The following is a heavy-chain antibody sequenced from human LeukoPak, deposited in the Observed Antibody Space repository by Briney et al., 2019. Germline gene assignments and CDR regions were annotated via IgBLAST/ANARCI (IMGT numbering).Heavy chain of an antibody. Sequence: GGSLRLSCTVSGFTFEDFAMTWVRQAPGKGLEWVGFIGRRAYGGTTDYAASVKGRFTISIDDSKNIAFLQMNSLKTEDTAIYFCSRDSHGDDVYDYWGQGTLVTVSS. CDR3: SRDSHGDDVYDY. CDR1: GFTFEDFA. CDR2: IGRRAYGGTT. D-gene: IGHD1-1*01. V-gene: IGHV3-49*04. J-gene: IGHJ4*02.